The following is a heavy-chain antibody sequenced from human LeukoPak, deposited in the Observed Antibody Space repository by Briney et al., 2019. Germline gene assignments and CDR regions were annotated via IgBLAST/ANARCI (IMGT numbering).Heavy chain of an antibody. CDR3: ARERQDTIVHSGAFDI. CDR2: IASDGSHT. CDR1: GFTFSDYF. V-gene: IGHV3-30-3*01. D-gene: IGHD3-10*01. Sequence: GGSLRLSCAASGFTFSDYFMHWVRQAPGKGLEWVAVIASDGSHTFYVESVKGRSTISRDNSNNTLYLQMNSLRAEDTAVYFCARERQDTIVHSGAFDIWGQGTMVTVSS. J-gene: IGHJ3*02.